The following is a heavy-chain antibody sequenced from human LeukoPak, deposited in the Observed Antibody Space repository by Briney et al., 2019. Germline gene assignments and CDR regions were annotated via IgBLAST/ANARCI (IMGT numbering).Heavy chain of an antibody. CDR1: GYTFTSYG. J-gene: IGHJ4*02. D-gene: IGHD4-11*01. CDR2: ISAYNGNT. V-gene: IGHV1-18*01. Sequence: GASVKVSCKASGYTFTSYGISWVRQAPGQGLEWMGWISAYNGNTNYAQKLQGRVTMTTDTSTSTAYMELMSLRSDDTDVYSCARRRGVVSTLDYWGQGTLVTVSS. CDR3: ARRRGVVSTLDY.